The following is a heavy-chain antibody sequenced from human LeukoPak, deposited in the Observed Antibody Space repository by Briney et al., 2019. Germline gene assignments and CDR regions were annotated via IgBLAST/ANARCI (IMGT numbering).Heavy chain of an antibody. Sequence: PSETLSLTCTVSGYSIGSGYYWGWIRQPPGKGLEWIGSIYHRGNTYYNPSLKSRVTISVDTSKNQFSLKLSSVTAADTAVYYCARGGGSLPSGPDYWGQGTLVTVSS. J-gene: IGHJ4*02. CDR1: GYSIGSGYY. D-gene: IGHD1-26*01. CDR2: IYHRGNT. V-gene: IGHV4-38-2*02. CDR3: ARGGGSLPSGPDY.